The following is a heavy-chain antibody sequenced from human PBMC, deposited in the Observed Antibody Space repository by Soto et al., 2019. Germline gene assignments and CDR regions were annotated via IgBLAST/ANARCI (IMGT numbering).Heavy chain of an antibody. D-gene: IGHD6-6*01. CDR2: ISYDGSNK. V-gene: IGHV3-30*03. CDR1: GFTFSSYG. Sequence: GGSLRLSCAASGFTFSSYGMHWVRQAPGKGLEWVAVISYDGSNKYYADSVKGRFTISRDNSKNTLYLQMNSLRAEDTAVYYCARPRREDRGRPGYFDYWGQGTLVTVSS. CDR3: ARPRREDRGRPGYFDY. J-gene: IGHJ4*02.